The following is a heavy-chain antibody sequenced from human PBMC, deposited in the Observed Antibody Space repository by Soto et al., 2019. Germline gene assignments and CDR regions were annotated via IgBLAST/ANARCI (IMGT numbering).Heavy chain of an antibody. CDR1: GGSISSYY. CDR3: ARGTYYYDSSGYGPYGMDV. V-gene: IGHV4-59*01. J-gene: IGHJ6*02. Sequence: PSETLSLTCTVSGGSISSYYWSWIRQPPGKXLEWIGYIYYSGSTNYNPSLKSRVTISVDTSKNQFSLKLSSVTAADTAVYYCARGTYYYDSSGYGPYGMDVWGQGTTVTVSS. CDR2: IYYSGST. D-gene: IGHD3-22*01.